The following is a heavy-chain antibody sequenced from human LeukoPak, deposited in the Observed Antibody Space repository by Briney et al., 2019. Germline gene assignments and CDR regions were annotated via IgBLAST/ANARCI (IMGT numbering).Heavy chain of an antibody. Sequence: GGSLRLSCAASGFTFSSYAMHWVRQAPGKGLEWVAVISYDGSNKYYADSVKGRFTISRDNSKNTLYLQMNSLRAEDTAVYYCARVNKYQLLWSCFDYWGQGTLVTVSS. CDR2: ISYDGSNK. D-gene: IGHD2-2*01. CDR1: GFTFSSYA. V-gene: IGHV3-30-3*01. J-gene: IGHJ4*02. CDR3: ARVNKYQLLWSCFDY.